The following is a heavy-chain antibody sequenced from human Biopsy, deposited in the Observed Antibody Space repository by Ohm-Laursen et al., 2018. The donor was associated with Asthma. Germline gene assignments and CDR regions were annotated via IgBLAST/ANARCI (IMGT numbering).Heavy chain of an antibody. Sequence: SLRLSCAASGFSFSNYGMHWVRQAPGKGLDWVAVISFDGTNRNYTDSVKGRFTISRDNSRNTLHLEMNSLRAEDTAVYFCAKEVFPGWELRRGPDSWGQGTVVAVSS. CDR1: GFSFSNYG. CDR3: AKEVFPGWELRRGPDS. J-gene: IGHJ4*02. V-gene: IGHV3-30*18. CDR2: ISFDGTNR. D-gene: IGHD1-26*01.